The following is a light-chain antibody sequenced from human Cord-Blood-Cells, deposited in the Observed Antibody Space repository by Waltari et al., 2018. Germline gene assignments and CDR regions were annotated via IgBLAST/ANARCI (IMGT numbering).Light chain of an antibody. CDR3: QTWGTGIVV. V-gene: IGLV4-69*01. CDR2: LNSAGSH. Sequence: QLVLPQSPSASASLGASVKLTYTPRSWHRSSALAWHQQQPEKGPRYLMKLNSAGSHSKGDGIPDRFSGASSGAERYLTISSLQSEDEADYYCQTWGTGIVVFGGGTKLTVL. J-gene: IGLJ2*01. CDR1: SWHRSSA.